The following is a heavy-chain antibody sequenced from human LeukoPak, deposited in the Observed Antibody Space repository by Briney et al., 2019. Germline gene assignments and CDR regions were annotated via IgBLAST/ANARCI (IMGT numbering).Heavy chain of an antibody. CDR3: ARQSGYSSGWFYLDY. CDR1: GGSISSGGYY. V-gene: IGHV4-31*03. J-gene: IGHJ4*02. CDR2: IYYSGST. D-gene: IGHD6-19*01. Sequence: SQTLSLTCTVSGGSISSGGYYWSWIRQHPGKGLEWIGYIYYSGSTYYNPSLKSRVTISVDTSKNQFSLKLSSMTAADTAIYYCARQSGYSSGWFYLDYWGQGSLVTVSS.